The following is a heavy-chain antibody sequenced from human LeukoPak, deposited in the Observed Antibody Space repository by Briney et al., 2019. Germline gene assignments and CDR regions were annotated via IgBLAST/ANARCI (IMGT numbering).Heavy chain of an antibody. V-gene: IGHV3-9*01. D-gene: IGHD6-19*01. J-gene: IGHJ4*02. CDR1: GFPFDDYA. CDR2: ISWNSGSI. CDR3: ARIKEWLGTYYFDP. Sequence: LSGRSLRLSCAASGFPFDDYAMHWVRQAPGKGLEWVSGISWNSGSIGYADSVKGRFTISRDNAKNSLYLQMNSLRAEDTALYYCARIKEWLGTYYFDPWGQGTLVTVSS.